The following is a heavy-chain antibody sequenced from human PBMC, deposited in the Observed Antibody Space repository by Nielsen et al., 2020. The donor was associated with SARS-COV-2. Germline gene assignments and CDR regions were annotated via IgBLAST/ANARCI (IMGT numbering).Heavy chain of an antibody. D-gene: IGHD3-16*01. J-gene: IGHJ4*02. Sequence: GESLKISCAASGFTFSSHAMSWVRQAPGKGLEWVSGVSGSGGRTYYADSVKGRFTISRDNSKNTLYLQMTSLRAEDTALYYCVREKQAMLYGYSDSWGQGTLVTVSS. CDR1: GFTFSSHA. CDR2: VSGSGGRT. V-gene: IGHV3-23*01. CDR3: VREKQAMLYGYSDS.